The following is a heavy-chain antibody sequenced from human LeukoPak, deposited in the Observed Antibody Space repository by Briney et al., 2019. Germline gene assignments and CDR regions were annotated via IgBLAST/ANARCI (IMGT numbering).Heavy chain of an antibody. D-gene: IGHD4-11*01. CDR2: ISGEGGSS. Sequence: TGGSLRLSCAASGFTVSSNYMSWVRQAPGKGLEWVSLISGEGGSSYYADTVQGRFTISRDNRKNSLYLQMNSLRTEDTALYYCAKDAAFNSNYVNFYYYYGMDVWGQGTTVTVSS. J-gene: IGHJ6*02. CDR1: GFTVSSNY. CDR3: AKDAAFNSNYVNFYYYYGMDV. V-gene: IGHV3-43*02.